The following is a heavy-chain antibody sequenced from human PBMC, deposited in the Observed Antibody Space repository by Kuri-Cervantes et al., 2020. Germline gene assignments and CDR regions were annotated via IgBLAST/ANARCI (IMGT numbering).Heavy chain of an antibody. J-gene: IGHJ4*02. CDR2: ISGSGGST. V-gene: IGHV3-23*01. CDR3: ASTTMVEINYFDY. Sequence: GGSLRLSCTASGFTFSSYAMSWVRQVPGKGLEWVSAISGSGGSTYYADSVKDRFTISRDNSKNTLYLQMNSLRAEDTAVYYCASTTMVEINYFDYWGQGTLVTVSS. CDR1: GFTFSSYA. D-gene: IGHD4/OR15-4a*01.